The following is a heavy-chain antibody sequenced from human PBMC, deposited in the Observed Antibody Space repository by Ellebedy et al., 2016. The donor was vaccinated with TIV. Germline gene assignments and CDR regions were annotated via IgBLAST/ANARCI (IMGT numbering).Heavy chain of an antibody. CDR2: ISAHNGNT. Sequence: ASVKVSCKASGYYFPSYGFNWVRQAPGQGLEWVGWISAHNGNTHSAQNFQGRVTMTTDTSTSTAYLELSSLRSEDTAVYYCARGLLAVAAAWGVDYWGQGTLVTVSS. CDR1: GYYFPSYG. J-gene: IGHJ4*02. V-gene: IGHV1-18*04. D-gene: IGHD6-19*01. CDR3: ARGLLAVAAAWGVDY.